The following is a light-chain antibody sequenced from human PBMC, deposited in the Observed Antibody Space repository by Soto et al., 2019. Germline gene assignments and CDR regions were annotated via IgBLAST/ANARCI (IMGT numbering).Light chain of an antibody. V-gene: IGLV2-14*01. CDR1: SSDVGGSNY. CDR3: GSYTRCSTCYM. Sequence: QSVLTKPASVSGSPAQSITISCTGTSSDVGGSNYVSWYQQHPGKAPKLMMYEISNRPSGVSNRLSGSKAGTTAALPISGLQAEDEANYYCGSYTRCSTCYMVGAGTKGTVL. J-gene: IGLJ1*01. CDR2: EIS.